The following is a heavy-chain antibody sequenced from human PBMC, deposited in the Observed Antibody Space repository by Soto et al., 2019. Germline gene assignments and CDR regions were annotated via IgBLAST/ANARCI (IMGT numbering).Heavy chain of an antibody. D-gene: IGHD5-12*01. V-gene: IGHV1-2*04. CDR2: INPNSGGT. CDR1: GYTFTGYY. Sequence: GASVKVSCKASGYTFTGYYMHWVRQAPGQGLEWMGWINPNSGGTNYAQKFQGWVTMTRDTSISTAYMELSRLRSDDTAVYYCARGGDGYNSHIDYWGQGTLVTVSS. J-gene: IGHJ4*02. CDR3: ARGGDGYNSHIDY.